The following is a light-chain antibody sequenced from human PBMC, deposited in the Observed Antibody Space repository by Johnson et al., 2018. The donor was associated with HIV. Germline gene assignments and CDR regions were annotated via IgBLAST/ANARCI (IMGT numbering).Light chain of an antibody. J-gene: IGLJ1*01. CDR3: GTWDRILSAVV. CDR2: DNN. Sequence: QSVLTQPPSVSAAPGQKVTISCSGSNSNIGNNYVSWYQQLPGTAPKLLIYDNNKRPSGIPDRFSGSKSGTSATLGITGLQTGDEADYYCGTWDRILSAVVFETGTKVTVL. V-gene: IGLV1-51*01. CDR1: NSNIGNNY.